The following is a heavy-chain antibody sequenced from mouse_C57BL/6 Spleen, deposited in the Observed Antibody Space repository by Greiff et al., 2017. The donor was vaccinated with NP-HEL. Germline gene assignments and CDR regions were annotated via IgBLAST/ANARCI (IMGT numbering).Heavy chain of an antibody. CDR2: INSDGGST. D-gene: IGHD1-1*01. CDR1: EYEFPSHD. V-gene: IGHV5-2*01. J-gene: IGHJ1*03. CDR3: ARRGYGSSDWYFDV. Sequence: EVKVIESGGGLVQPGESLKLSCESNEYEFPSHDMSWVRKTPEKRLELVAAINSDGGSTYYPDTMERRFIISRDNTKKTLYLQMSSLRSEDTALYYCARRGYGSSDWYFDVWGTGTTVTVSS.